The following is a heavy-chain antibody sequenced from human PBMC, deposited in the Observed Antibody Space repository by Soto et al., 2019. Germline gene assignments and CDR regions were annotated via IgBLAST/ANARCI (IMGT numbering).Heavy chain of an antibody. J-gene: IGHJ5*02. CDR2: INAGNGNT. D-gene: IGHD3-16*01. CDR1: GYTFTNYG. CDR3: AKEQIGVLGGGCGSAP. Sequence: ASVKVSCKASGYTFTNYGMHWVRQEPGQRLEWMGWINAGNGNTKYLQKFQGRVTITRDTSATTAYMELSSLRSEDTAVYYCAKEQIGVLGGGCGSAPGGQGPLVPVPP. V-gene: IGHV1-3*01.